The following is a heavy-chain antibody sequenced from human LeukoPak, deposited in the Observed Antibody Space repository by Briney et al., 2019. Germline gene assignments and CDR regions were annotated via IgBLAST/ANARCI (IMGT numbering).Heavy chain of an antibody. CDR1: GFTFSIYW. CDR2: IKQDASET. J-gene: IGHJ5*02. D-gene: IGHD2-8*02. Sequence: PGGSLRLSCAASGFTFSIYWMSWVRQAPGKGLEWVANIKQDASETYYVDSVKGRFTISRDNAKNTLYLQMNSLRAEDTAVYYCARVLTGSWDWFDPWGQGTLVTVSS. CDR3: ARVLTGSWDWFDP. V-gene: IGHV3-7*01.